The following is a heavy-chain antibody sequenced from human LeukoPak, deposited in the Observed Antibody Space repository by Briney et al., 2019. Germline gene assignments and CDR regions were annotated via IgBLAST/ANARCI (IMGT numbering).Heavy chain of an antibody. CDR1: GGSFSNYY. D-gene: IGHD6-19*01. Sequence: SETLSLTCAVYGGSFSNYYWNWIRQTQGKGLEWIGEIYHSGSTDYNPSLKSRVSISIDTSKNHFSLKMSSVTAADTAVYYCARGGAVNGFDSWGQGTRVTVSS. CDR2: IYHSGST. J-gene: IGHJ3*02. V-gene: IGHV4-34*01. CDR3: ARGGAVNGFDS.